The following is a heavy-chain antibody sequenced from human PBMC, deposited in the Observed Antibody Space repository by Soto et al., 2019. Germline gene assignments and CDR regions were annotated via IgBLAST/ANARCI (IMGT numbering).Heavy chain of an antibody. CDR2: IYWDDDK. CDR3: AHRLPAAARSYFDY. Sequence: QITLKESGPTLVKPTQTLTLTCTFSGFSLSTSGVGVGWIRQPPGKALEWLALIYWDDDKRYSPSLKSRLTITKDTSNNQVVLTMTNMDPVDTATYYCAHRLPAAARSYFDYWGQGTLVTVSS. D-gene: IGHD2-2*01. J-gene: IGHJ4*02. V-gene: IGHV2-5*02. CDR1: GFSLSTSGVG.